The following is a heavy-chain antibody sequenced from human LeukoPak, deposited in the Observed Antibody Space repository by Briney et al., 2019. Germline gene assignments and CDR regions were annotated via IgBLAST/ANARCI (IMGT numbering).Heavy chain of an antibody. CDR1: GYSISSGYY. V-gene: IGHV4-38-2*02. CDR2: IYHSGST. Sequence: SSETLSLTCTVSGYSISSGYYWGWIRQPPGKGLEWIGSIYHSGSTYYNPSLKSRVTISVDTSKNQFSLKLSSVTAADTAVYYCARHYGGREVYWGQGTLVTVSS. D-gene: IGHD4/OR15-4a*01. CDR3: ARHYGGREVY. J-gene: IGHJ4*02.